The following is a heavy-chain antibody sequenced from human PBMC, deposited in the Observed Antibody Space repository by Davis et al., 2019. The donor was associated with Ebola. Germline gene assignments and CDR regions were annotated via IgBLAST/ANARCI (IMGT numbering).Heavy chain of an antibody. V-gene: IGHV4-59*01. D-gene: IGHD3-22*01. J-gene: IGHJ5*02. CDR2: IYYSGST. Sequence: PSETLSLTCTVSGGSISSYYWSWIRQPPGKGLEWIGYIYYSGSTNYNPSLKSRVTISVDTSKNQFSLKLSSVTAADTAVYYCARGNYYDSSGLDPWGQGTLVTVSS. CDR3: ARGNYYDSSGLDP. CDR1: GGSISSYY.